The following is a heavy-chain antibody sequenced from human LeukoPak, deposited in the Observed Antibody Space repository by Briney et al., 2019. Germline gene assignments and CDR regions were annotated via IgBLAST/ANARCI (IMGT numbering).Heavy chain of an antibody. V-gene: IGHV3-23*01. J-gene: IGHJ4*02. CDR1: GFTFSSYA. CDR3: AKAYSGSYENYFDY. CDR2: LSVIGGST. D-gene: IGHD1-26*01. Sequence: PGGSLRLACAASGFTFSSYAMSWVRQAPGKWLEWVAALSVIGGSTYYADSVKGRFTISRDHSKNTLYLQMNSLRAEDTAVYYCAKAYSGSYENYFDYWGQGTLVTVSS.